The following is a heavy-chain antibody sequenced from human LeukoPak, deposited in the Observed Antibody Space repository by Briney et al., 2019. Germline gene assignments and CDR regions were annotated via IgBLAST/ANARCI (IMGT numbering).Heavy chain of an antibody. D-gene: IGHD1-26*01. CDR1: GGSFSGYY. J-gene: IGHJ4*02. CDR2: INHSGST. V-gene: IGHV4-34*01. Sequence: PSETLSLTCAVYGGSFSGYYWSWIRQPPGKGLGWIGEINHSGSTNYNPSLKSRVTISVDTSKNQFSLKLSSVTAADTAVYYCARYGSPFDYWGQGTLVTVTS. CDR3: ARYGSPFDY.